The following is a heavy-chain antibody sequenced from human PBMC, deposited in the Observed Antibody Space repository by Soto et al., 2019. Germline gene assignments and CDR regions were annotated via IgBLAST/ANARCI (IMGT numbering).Heavy chain of an antibody. CDR2: ISAYNGNT. Sequence: GASVKVSCKASGYTFTSYGISWVRQAPGQGLEWMGWISAYNGNTNYAQKLQGRVTMTTDTSTSTAYMELRSLRSDDTAVYYCAREGWDDFWSGYSLSNYYYGMDVWGQGTTVTVSS. V-gene: IGHV1-18*01. CDR1: GYTFTSYG. J-gene: IGHJ6*02. D-gene: IGHD3-3*01. CDR3: AREGWDDFWSGYSLSNYYYGMDV.